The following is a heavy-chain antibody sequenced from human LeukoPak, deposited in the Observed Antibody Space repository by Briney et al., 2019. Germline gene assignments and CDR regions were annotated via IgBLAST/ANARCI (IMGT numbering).Heavy chain of an antibody. V-gene: IGHV4-38-2*02. J-gene: IGHJ5*02. Sequence: SETLSLTCTVSGYSISSGYYWGWVRQPPGKGLGWIGTVYHSGSTYYNPSLRSRVTISVETSKNQFSLKVRSMTAADTAVYYCARVPGVYYDRLTGYGSGWFDPWGQGTLVTVSS. CDR1: GYSISSGYY. CDR2: VYHSGST. CDR3: ARVPGVYYDRLTGYGSGWFDP. D-gene: IGHD3-9*01.